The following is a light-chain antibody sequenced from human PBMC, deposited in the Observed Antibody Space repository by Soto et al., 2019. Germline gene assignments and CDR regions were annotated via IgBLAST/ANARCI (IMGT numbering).Light chain of an antibody. CDR3: QQYGSSPYT. Sequence: DIQMTQSPSTLSASVGDRVTITCRASQSISSWLAWYQQKPGKAPKLLIYDAFSLESGVPSRFSGSGSGTDFPLTISRLEPEDFAGYSCQQYGSSPYTFGQGTKREIK. CDR1: QSISSW. CDR2: DAF. V-gene: IGKV1-5*01. J-gene: IGKJ2*01.